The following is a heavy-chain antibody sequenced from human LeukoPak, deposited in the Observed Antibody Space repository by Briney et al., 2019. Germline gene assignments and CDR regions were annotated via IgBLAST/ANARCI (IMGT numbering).Heavy chain of an antibody. CDR2: IFSGGST. CDR3: ARDTSSGWQHDY. V-gene: IGHV3-66*01. J-gene: IGHJ4*02. D-gene: IGHD6-19*01. Sequence: PGGSLRLSCAASGFNVGTNYMSWVRQAPGKGLEWVSAIFSGGSTFYADSVKGRFTISRGNSKNTLYLQMNSLRADDTALYYCARDTSSGWQHDYWGQGTLVTVSS. CDR1: GFNVGTNY.